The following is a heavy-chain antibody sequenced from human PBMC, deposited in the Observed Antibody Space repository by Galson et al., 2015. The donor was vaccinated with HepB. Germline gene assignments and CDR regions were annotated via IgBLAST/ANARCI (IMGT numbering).Heavy chain of an antibody. V-gene: IGHV3-48*03. Sequence: SLRLSCAASGFTFSSYEMNWVRQAPGKGLEWVSYISSSGSVVYYADSVKGRFTISRDNAKNSLFLQMKNLRAEDTAVYYCARDGYCGGDCYSFYFDYWGQGTLVTVSS. D-gene: IGHD2-21*01. CDR3: ARDGYCGGDCYSFYFDY. CDR2: ISSSGSVV. J-gene: IGHJ4*02. CDR1: GFTFSSYE.